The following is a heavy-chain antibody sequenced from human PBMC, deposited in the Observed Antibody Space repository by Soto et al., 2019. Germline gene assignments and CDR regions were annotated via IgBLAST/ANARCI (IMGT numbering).Heavy chain of an antibody. CDR3: ARDRPGDYNLFYCDY. Sequence: SETLSLTCTVSGGSISSYSWSWIRQPAGKGLEWIGHIYSSGSTTYNSSLKGRVTMSVDTSKNQLSLKLNSVTAADTAVYYCARDRPGDYNLFYCDYWGQGTLVTVSS. CDR1: GGSISSYS. V-gene: IGHV4-4*07. CDR2: IYSSGST. J-gene: IGHJ4*02. D-gene: IGHD4-17*01.